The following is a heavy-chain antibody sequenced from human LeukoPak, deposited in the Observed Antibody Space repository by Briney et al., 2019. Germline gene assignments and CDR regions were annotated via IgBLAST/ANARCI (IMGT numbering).Heavy chain of an antibody. CDR1: GFTFSDYY. D-gene: IGHD3-10*01. CDR3: ARALYYYGSGSLYGMDV. J-gene: IGHJ6*02. V-gene: IGHV3-11*04. Sequence: KAGGSLRLSCAASGFTFSDYYMSWIRQAPGKGLEWVSYISSSGSTIYYADSVKGRFTISRDNAKNSLYLQMNSLRAEDTAVYYCARALYYYGSGSLYGMDVWGQGTTVTVSS. CDR2: ISSSGSTI.